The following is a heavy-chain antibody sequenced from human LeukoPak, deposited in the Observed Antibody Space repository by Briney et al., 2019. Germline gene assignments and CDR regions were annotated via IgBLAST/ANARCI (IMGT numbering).Heavy chain of an antibody. CDR3: ARDLGSYSSGWYMGFDY. CDR1: GFTFSSYW. D-gene: IGHD6-19*01. J-gene: IGHJ4*02. V-gene: IGHV3-74*01. Sequence: PGGSLRLSCAASGFTFSSYWMHWVRHAPGKGLVWVSRINSDGSSTSYADSVKGRFTISRDNAKNTLYLQMDSLRAEDTAIYYCARDLGSYSSGWYMGFDYWGQGTLVTVSS. CDR2: INSDGSST.